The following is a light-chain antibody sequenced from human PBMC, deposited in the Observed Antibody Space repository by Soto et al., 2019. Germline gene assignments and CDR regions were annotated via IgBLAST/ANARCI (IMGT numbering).Light chain of an antibody. CDR1: QSVSSY. J-gene: IGKJ4*01. CDR2: DAS. V-gene: IGKV3-11*01. CDR3: QQRSNWPPT. Sequence: EIVLPQSPSTLSLSPGERATLSCRASQSVSSYLAWYQQKPGQAPRLLIYDASNRATGIPARFSGSGSGTDFTLTISSLEPEDFVVYYCQQRSNWPPTFGGGTRWIS.